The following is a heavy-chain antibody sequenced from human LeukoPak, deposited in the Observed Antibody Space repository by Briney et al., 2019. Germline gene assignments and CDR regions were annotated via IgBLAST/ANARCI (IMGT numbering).Heavy chain of an antibody. CDR1: GGSISSYY. V-gene: IGHV4-59*08. CDR3: ARGNIDYGHFFDY. D-gene: IGHD4-17*01. Sequence: PSETLSLTCTVSGGSISSYYWSWIRQPPGKGLEWIGYIYYSGSTNYNPSLKSRVTISVDTSKNQFSLKLSSVTAADTAVYYCARGNIDYGHFFDYWGQGTLVTVSS. CDR2: IYYSGST. J-gene: IGHJ4*02.